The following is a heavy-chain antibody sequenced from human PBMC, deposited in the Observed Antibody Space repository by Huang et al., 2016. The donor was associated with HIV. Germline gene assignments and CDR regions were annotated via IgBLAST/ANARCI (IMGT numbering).Heavy chain of an antibody. CDR1: GFTVSSNY. Sequence: EVQLVESGGGWIQPGGSLSLSWAASGFTVSSNYMSWVRQAPGKGLEWVSVIYSGDSTYYADSVKGRFTISRDNSKNTLYLQMNSLRAEDTAVYYCARYLLRGAFDIWGQGTMVTVSS. CDR2: IYSGDST. CDR3: ARYLLRGAFDI. V-gene: IGHV3-53*01. J-gene: IGHJ3*02.